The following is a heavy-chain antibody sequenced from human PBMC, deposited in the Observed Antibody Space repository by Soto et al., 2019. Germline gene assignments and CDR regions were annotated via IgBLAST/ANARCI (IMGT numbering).Heavy chain of an antibody. D-gene: IGHD3-9*01. J-gene: IGHJ4*02. V-gene: IGHV1-3*01. CDR3: ARVVRYDILTGYYIGEFDY. CDR2: INAGNGNT. Sequence: EASVKVSCKASGYTFTSYAMHWVRQAPGQRLEWMGWINAGNGNTKYSQKFQGRVTITRDTSASTAYMELSSLRSEDTAVYYCARVVRYDILTGYYIGEFDYWGQGTLVTVSS. CDR1: GYTFTSYA.